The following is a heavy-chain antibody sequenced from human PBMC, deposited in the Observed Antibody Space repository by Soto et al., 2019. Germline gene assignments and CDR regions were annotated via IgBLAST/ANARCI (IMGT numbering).Heavy chain of an antibody. CDR3: ARDRGYDSHYYYYGMDV. J-gene: IGHJ6*02. D-gene: IGHD5-12*01. CDR1: GYTFTSYG. Sequence: ASVKVSCKASGYTFTSYGISWVRQAPGQGLEWMGWISAYNGNTNYAQKLQSRVTMTTDTSTSTAYMELRSLRSDDTAVYYCARDRGYDSHYYYYGMDVWGQGTTVTVSS. V-gene: IGHV1-18*04. CDR2: ISAYNGNT.